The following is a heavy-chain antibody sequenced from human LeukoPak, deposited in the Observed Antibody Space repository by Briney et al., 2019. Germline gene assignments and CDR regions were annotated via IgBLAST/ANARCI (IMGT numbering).Heavy chain of an antibody. D-gene: IGHD5-18*01. Sequence: SETLSLTCAVSGGSISSSNWWSWVRQPPGKGLEWIGEIYHSGSTNYNPSLKSRVTISVDKSKNQFSLKLNFVTAADTAVYYCARDRGGYTYSHDYWGQGTLVTVSS. V-gene: IGHV4-4*02. CDR2: IYHSGST. J-gene: IGHJ4*02. CDR3: ARDRGGYTYSHDY. CDR1: GGSISSSNW.